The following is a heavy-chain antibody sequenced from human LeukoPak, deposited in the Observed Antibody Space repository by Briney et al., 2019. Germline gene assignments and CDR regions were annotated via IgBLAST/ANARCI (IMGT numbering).Heavy chain of an antibody. J-gene: IGHJ4*02. D-gene: IGHD5-24*01. Sequence: GGSLRLSCAASGFTFSDYFMSWIRQAPGKGLEWVSYISSSTYTNYADSVKGRFTISRDNAKNSLYLQMNSMRAEDTAVYYCARDIGGYNYDYWGQGTLVTVSS. V-gene: IGHV3-11*06. CDR2: ISSSTYT. CDR3: ARDIGGYNYDY. CDR1: GFTFSDYF.